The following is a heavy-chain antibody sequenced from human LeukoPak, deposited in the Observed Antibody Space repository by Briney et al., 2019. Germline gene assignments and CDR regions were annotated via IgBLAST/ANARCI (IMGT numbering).Heavy chain of an antibody. D-gene: IGHD3-9*01. V-gene: IGHV3-48*03. Sequence: PGGSLRLSCVASGFTFSSYAMSWVRQAPGKGLEWVSYISSSGSTIYYADSVKGRFTTSRDNAKNSLYLQMNSLRAEDTAVYYCARDIILTGYYRSAGAFDIWGQGTMVTVSS. CDR2: ISSSGSTI. CDR1: GFTFSSYA. CDR3: ARDIILTGYYRSAGAFDI. J-gene: IGHJ3*02.